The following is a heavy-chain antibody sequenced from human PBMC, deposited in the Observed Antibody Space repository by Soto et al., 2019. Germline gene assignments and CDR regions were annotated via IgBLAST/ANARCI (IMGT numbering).Heavy chain of an antibody. CDR3: ARYYYDSGSLRGRYFDN. CDR2: ISYTGST. J-gene: IGHJ4*02. D-gene: IGHD3-10*01. CDR1: GGSIISNTYF. V-gene: IGHV4-39*01. Sequence: QLQLQESGPGLVKPSETLSLTCTVSGGSIISNTYFWGWNRQPPGKGLDWIAGISYTGSTYYNPSLRSRVTISVDTSKNQFSLKLTSVTAADTAVYYCARYYYDSGSLRGRYFDNWGQGTLVTVSS.